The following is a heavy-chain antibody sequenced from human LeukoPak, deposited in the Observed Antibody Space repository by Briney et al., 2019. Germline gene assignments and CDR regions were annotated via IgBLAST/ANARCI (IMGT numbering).Heavy chain of an antibody. Sequence: ASVKVSCKASGGTFSSYAISWVRQAPGQGLEWMGWMNPNSGNTGYAQKFQGRVTMTRNTSISTAYMELSSLRSEDTAVYYCARGIWNRRSIFGVVIPNYYFDYWGQGTLVTVSS. D-gene: IGHD3-3*01. CDR2: MNPNSGNT. V-gene: IGHV1-8*02. CDR3: ARGIWNRRSIFGVVIPNYYFDY. J-gene: IGHJ4*02. CDR1: GGTFSSYA.